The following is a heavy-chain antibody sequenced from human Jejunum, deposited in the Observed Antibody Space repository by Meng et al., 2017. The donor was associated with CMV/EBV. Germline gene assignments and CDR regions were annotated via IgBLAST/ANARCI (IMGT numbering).Heavy chain of an antibody. CDR1: GGSISISSSS. D-gene: IGHD4-17*01. CDR2: IYYSGNT. CDR3: ARRPYGINYFDY. J-gene: IGHJ4*02. Sequence: SGGSISISSSSWGWGWVRQPPGKGVEWIGTIYYSGNTYYNPSLKSRVTISVDTPKNQFSLNLSSVTAADTAVYYCARRPYGINYFDYWGQGTLVTSPQ. V-gene: IGHV4-39*01.